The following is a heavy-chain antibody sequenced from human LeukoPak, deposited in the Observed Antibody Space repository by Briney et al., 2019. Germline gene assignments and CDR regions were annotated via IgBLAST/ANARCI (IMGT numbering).Heavy chain of an antibody. CDR1: GFTFSDAW. D-gene: IGHD4-17*01. V-gene: IGHV3-15*01. CDR3: ITDPAGVTAVTSPNYYFDY. Sequence: GGSLRLSCAASGFTFSDAWMSWVRQAPGKGLEWVGRIRTKTYGGTTDYAAPVKGRFTVSRDDSRDTLYLQMNSLKTEDTAVYYCITDPAGVTAVTSPNYYFDYWGQGTLVTVSS. CDR2: IRTKTYGGTT. J-gene: IGHJ4*02.